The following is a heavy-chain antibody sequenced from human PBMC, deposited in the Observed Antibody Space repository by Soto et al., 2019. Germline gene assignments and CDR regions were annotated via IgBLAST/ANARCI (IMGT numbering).Heavy chain of an antibody. CDR1: GGTFSGTA. J-gene: IGHJ4*02. CDR2: IIPMFAIT. Sequence: QVQLVQSGAEVKKPGSSVTVSCKVSGGTFSGTAINWVRQAPGQGHEWLGGIIPMFAITHYAPKFQGRVAITADHSTSTAYMQLNSMRPDDTAVYHCVRAPHNNRFKFLHWGQGTRVSVSS. CDR3: VRAPHNNRFKFLH. D-gene: IGHD1-1*01. V-gene: IGHV1-69*17.